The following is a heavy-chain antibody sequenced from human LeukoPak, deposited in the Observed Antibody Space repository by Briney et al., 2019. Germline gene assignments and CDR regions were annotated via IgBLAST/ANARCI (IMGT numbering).Heavy chain of an antibody. Sequence: PGGSLRLSCTASGFTFSDYYMSWIRQAPGKGLEWVSFLSSSGTTTYYADSVKGRFTISRDSAKTSLHLQMNSLTVEDTAVYYCASLTPSIWGQGTLVTVSS. CDR2: LSSSGTTT. V-gene: IGHV3-11*01. CDR3: ASLTPSI. J-gene: IGHJ4*02. CDR1: GFTFSDYY.